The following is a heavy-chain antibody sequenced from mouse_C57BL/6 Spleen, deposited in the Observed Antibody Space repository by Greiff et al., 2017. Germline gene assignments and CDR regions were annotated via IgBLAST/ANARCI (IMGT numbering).Heavy chain of an antibody. CDR1: GFTFSSYA. CDR3: ARDVDYYGSSPWFAY. D-gene: IGHD1-1*01. CDR2: ISDGGSYT. V-gene: IGHV5-4*01. Sequence: EVQGVESGGGLVKPGGSLKLSCAASGFTFSSYAMSWVRQTPEKRLEWVATISDGGSYTYYPDNVKGRFTISRDNAKNTLYLQISHLKSEDTAMYYCARDVDYYGSSPWFAYWGQGTLVTVSA. J-gene: IGHJ3*01.